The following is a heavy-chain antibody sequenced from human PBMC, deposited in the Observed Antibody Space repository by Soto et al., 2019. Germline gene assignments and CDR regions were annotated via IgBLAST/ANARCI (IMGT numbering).Heavy chain of an antibody. V-gene: IGHV1-69*13. CDR1: GGTFSSYA. CDR3: ARAWGNWSPLVVNYVIEV. CDR2: IIPIFGTA. D-gene: IGHD1-20*01. Sequence: ASVKVSCKASGGTFSSYAISWVRQAPGQGLEWMGGIIPIFGTANYAQKFQGRVTITADESTSTAYMELSSVRSEDTAVYYCARAWGNWSPLVVNYVIEVWGQGTTVTVSS. J-gene: IGHJ6*02.